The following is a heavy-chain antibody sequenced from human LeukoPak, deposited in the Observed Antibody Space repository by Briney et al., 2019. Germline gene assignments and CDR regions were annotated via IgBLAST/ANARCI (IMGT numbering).Heavy chain of an antibody. CDR3: ARQIGVSIDY. V-gene: IGHV3-30*02. D-gene: IGHD5/OR15-5a*01. CDR2: IRFDGSNE. CDR1: RFTFSNFD. Sequence: GGSLRLSCAASRFTFSNFDMHWVRQAPGKGLEWVTFIRFDGSNEYYADSVRGRFTISRDNSKNTLYLQMSSLRPEDTAVYYCARQIGVSIDYWGQGTQVTVSS. J-gene: IGHJ4*02.